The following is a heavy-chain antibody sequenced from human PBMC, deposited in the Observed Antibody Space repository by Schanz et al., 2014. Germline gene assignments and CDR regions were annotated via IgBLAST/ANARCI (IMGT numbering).Heavy chain of an antibody. CDR1: GFAFSSFA. D-gene: IGHD3-3*01. CDR2: ISTSGTYM. Sequence: VQLVDSGGGLVKPGGSLRLSRVASGFAFSSFAMTWVRQAPGRGLEWVSSISTSGTYMYIADSLKGRLTISRDDAKKSMYLQMNSLRAEDTAVYYCVRDSFFAFDYWGQGTLVTVSS. J-gene: IGHJ4*02. CDR3: VRDSFFAFDY. V-gene: IGHV3-21*01.